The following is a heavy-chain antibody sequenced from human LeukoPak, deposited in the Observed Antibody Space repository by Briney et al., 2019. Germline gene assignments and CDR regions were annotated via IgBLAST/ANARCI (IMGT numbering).Heavy chain of an antibody. CDR3: ARRVVESAATTERNWFDP. D-gene: IGHD4-11*01. CDR1: GGSVSSYD. V-gene: IGHV4-59*08. CDR2: IHYGGST. J-gene: IGHJ5*02. Sequence: SETLSLTCTVSGGSVSSYDWSWIRQPPGKGLEWVGYIHYGGSTNYNPSLKSRVTVSLDTSKNQFSLKLNSVTATDTALYSCARRVVESAATTERNWFDPWGQGTLVTVSS.